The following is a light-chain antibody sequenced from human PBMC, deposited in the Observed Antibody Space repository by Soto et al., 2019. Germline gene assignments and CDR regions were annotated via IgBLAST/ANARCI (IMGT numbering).Light chain of an antibody. CDR1: QSVSSN. CDR2: GAS. J-gene: IGKJ4*01. V-gene: IGKV3-15*01. Sequence: EIVMTQSPGTLSVSPGERVTLSCRASQSVSSNLAWYQHKPGQAPRLLFYGASNRATGIPARFTGSGSGTEFTLTISSLQSEDFAVYSCQQYDNWPPTFGGGTKVDIK. CDR3: QQYDNWPPT.